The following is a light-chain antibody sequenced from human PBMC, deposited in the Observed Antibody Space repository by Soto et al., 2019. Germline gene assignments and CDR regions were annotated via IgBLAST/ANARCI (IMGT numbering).Light chain of an antibody. Sequence: AIQLIQSPSSLSASVGDRVTITCRASQGIRNDLGWYQQKPGKAPKLLIYAASSLQSGVPSRFSGSGSGTDFTLTISSLQPEDFATYYCLQDYNYPRTFGQGTKVDIK. CDR3: LQDYNYPRT. CDR2: AAS. J-gene: IGKJ1*01. CDR1: QGIRND. V-gene: IGKV1-6*01.